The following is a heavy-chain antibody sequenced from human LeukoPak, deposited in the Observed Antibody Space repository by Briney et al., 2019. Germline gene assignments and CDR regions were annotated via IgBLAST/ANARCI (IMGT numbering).Heavy chain of an antibody. Sequence: GGSLRLSCAASGFTFSSYSMNWVRQAPGKGLEWVSAISGSGGSTYYADSVKGRFTISRDNAKNSLYLQMNSLRAEDTAVYYCARDRDTTLIHDAFDIWGQGTMVTVSS. V-gene: IGHV3-21*01. CDR3: ARDRDTTLIHDAFDI. CDR1: GFTFSSYS. J-gene: IGHJ3*02. CDR2: ISGSGGST. D-gene: IGHD1-1*01.